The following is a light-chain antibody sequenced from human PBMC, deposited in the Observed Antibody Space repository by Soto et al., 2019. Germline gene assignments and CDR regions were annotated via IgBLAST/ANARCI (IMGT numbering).Light chain of an antibody. J-gene: IGLJ2*01. V-gene: IGLV2-14*01. CDR3: SSYTSSSTVV. Sequence: QSALTRPASVSGSPGQSITISCTGTSSDVGGYNYVSWYQQHSGKAPKLIIYDVSNRPSGVSNRFSASKSDTTASLTISGLQAEDEADYYCSSYTSSSTVVFGGGTKLTVL. CDR2: DVS. CDR1: SSDVGGYNY.